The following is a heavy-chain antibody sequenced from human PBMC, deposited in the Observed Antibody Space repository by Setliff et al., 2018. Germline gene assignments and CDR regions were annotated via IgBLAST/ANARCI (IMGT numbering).Heavy chain of an antibody. Sequence: SETLSLTCTVSGGSISSYYWSWIRQPPGKELEWIAYIYYTGSTYYNPSLKSRVSISIDTSKNQFSLKLSSVTAADTAVYYCAGSQGSGGYYSNSPYYFHYWGQGTLVTGSA. CDR2: IYYTGST. V-gene: IGHV4-59*03. D-gene: IGHD3-10*01. J-gene: IGHJ4*02. CDR1: GGSISSYY. CDR3: AGSQGSGGYYSNSPYYFHY.